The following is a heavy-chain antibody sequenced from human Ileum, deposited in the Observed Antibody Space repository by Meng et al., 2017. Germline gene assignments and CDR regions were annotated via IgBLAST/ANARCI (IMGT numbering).Heavy chain of an antibody. D-gene: IGHD3-22*01. CDR3: SRTSYYDNSGYYPG. Sequence: QGQLQQLGAGLLKPSETLSLTCAVYGGSFSGYYWSWIRQPPGKGLEWIGEINHSGSTNYNPSLKSRVTISVDTSKNQFSLKLSSVTAADTAVYYCSRTSYYDNSGYYPGWGQGTLVTVSS. V-gene: IGHV4-34*01. J-gene: IGHJ4*02. CDR2: INHSGST. CDR1: GGSFSGYY.